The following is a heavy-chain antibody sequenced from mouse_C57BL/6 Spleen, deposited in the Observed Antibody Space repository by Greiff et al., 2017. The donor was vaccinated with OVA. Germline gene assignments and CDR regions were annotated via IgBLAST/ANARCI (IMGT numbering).Heavy chain of an antibody. V-gene: IGHV1-15*01. Sequence: QVQLQQSGAELVRPGASVTLSCKASGYTFTDYEMHWVKQTPVHGLEWIGAIDPETGGTAYNQKFKGKAILTADKSSSTAYMELRSLTSEDSAVYYCTPITTVGYAMDYWGQGTSVTVSS. CDR2: IDPETGGT. J-gene: IGHJ4*01. CDR3: TPITTVGYAMDY. D-gene: IGHD1-1*01. CDR1: GYTFTDYE.